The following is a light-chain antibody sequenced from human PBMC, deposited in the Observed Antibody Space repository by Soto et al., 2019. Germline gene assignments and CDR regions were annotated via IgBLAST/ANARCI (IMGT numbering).Light chain of an antibody. CDR2: DAS. V-gene: IGKV1-33*01. Sequence: DIQMTQSPSSLSASLGDRITITCQASQDISNRLNWYQQKPGTAPKLLIYDASNLQTGVPSRFSGSGSGTAFTFTISSLQPEDTATYYCQQYDSLPSWTFGQGTKVEIK. CDR3: QQYDSLPSWT. CDR1: QDISNR. J-gene: IGKJ1*01.